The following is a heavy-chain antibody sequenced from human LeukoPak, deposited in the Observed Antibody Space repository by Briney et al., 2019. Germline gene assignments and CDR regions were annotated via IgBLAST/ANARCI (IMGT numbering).Heavy chain of an antibody. V-gene: IGHV3-53*01. J-gene: IGHJ4*02. CDR2: IYSGGST. CDR1: GSTVSSNH. CDR3: ARATVTTPNFDY. Sequence: GGSLRLSCAASGSTVSSNHMSWVRQAPGKGLEWVSFIYSGGSTYYADSVKGRFTISRDNSKNTLYLQMNSLRAEDTAVYYCARATVTTPNFDYWGQGTLVTVSS. D-gene: IGHD4-11*01.